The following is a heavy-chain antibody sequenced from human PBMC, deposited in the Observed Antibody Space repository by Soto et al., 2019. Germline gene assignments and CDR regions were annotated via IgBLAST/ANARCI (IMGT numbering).Heavy chain of an antibody. D-gene: IGHD3-3*01. V-gene: IGHV1-46*01. Sequence: ASVKVSCKASGYTFTSYYMHWVRQAPRQGLEWMGIINPSGGSTSYAQKFQGRVTMTRDTCTSTVYMELSSLRSEDTAVYLCARESYDFWSGYLIYYYYYGMDVWGQGTTVIVSS. CDR3: ARESYDFWSGYLIYYYYYGMDV. CDR1: GYTFTSYY. J-gene: IGHJ6*02. CDR2: INPSGGST.